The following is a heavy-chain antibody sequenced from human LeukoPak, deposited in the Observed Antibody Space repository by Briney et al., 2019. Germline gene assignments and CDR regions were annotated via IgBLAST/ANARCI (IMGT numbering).Heavy chain of an antibody. Sequence: GGSLRLSCAASGFTFSSYSMMWVRQAPGKGLEWVSYISSSSTTIHYADSVKGRFTISRDNAKNSVYLKMNRLRAEDTAVYYWAGDLISGSGSLGYWGQGTLVTVSS. J-gene: IGHJ4*02. V-gene: IGHV3-48*01. CDR3: AGDLISGSGSLGY. CDR1: GFTFSSYS. CDR2: ISSSSTTI. D-gene: IGHD3-10*01.